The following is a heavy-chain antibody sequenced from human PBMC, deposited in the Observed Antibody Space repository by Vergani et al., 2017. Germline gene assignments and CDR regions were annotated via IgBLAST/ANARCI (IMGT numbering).Heavy chain of an antibody. CDR1: GFTFSSYG. Sequence: QVQLVESGGGVVQPGRSLRLSCAASGFTFSSYGMHWVRQAPGKGLEWVAVISYDGSNKYHADSVKGRFTISRDNSKNTLSLEMNSLRAEDTAVYFCAKDLRVRGPVNYFMDVWGKGTTVTVSS. J-gene: IGHJ6*03. V-gene: IGHV3-30*18. D-gene: IGHD3-10*01. CDR3: AKDLRVRGPVNYFMDV. CDR2: ISYDGSNK.